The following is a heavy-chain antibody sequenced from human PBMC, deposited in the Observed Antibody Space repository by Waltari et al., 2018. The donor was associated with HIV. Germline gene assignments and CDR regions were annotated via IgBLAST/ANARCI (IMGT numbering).Heavy chain of an antibody. J-gene: IGHJ4*02. Sequence: EVQLLESGGGLVQPGGSLRLSGAASGFRFSYYAMSWVRQAPGKGLEWVAVVRDIDSTYYVDSVKGRFIISRDDSKDSLYLQMNSLRVEDTAVYYCAKDDRASRGLDDWGQGTLVTVSS. CDR2: VRDIDST. CDR1: GFRFSYYA. V-gene: IGHV3-23*01. D-gene: IGHD5-12*01. CDR3: AKDDRASRGLDD.